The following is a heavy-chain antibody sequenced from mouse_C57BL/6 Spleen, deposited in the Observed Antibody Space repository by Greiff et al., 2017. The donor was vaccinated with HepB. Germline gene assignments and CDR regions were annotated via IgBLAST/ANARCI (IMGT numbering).Heavy chain of an antibody. CDR3: ARCGSSGYYFDY. CDR2: ISSGSSTI. J-gene: IGHJ2*01. CDR1: GFTFSDYG. Sequence: EVQLQESGGGLVKPGGSLKLSCAASGFTFSDYGMHWVRQAPEKGLEWVAYISSGSSTIYYADTVKGRSTIPRDNAKNTLFLQMTSLTSEDTAMYYCARCGSSGYYFDYWGQGTTLTVSS. V-gene: IGHV5-17*01. D-gene: IGHD3-2*02.